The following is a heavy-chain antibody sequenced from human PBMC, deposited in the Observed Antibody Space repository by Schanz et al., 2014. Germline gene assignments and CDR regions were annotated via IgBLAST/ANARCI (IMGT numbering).Heavy chain of an antibody. CDR1: GFSFSSYA. Sequence: EVQLLESGGGLVEPGGSLRLSCAASGFSFSSYAMGWVRQARGKGLEWVSAMNESHSTIYYADSVRGRFTISRDNSKNTLYLQMNSLRAEDTAVYYCAKAADWPVTQFDPWGQGTLVTVSS. J-gene: IGHJ5*02. V-gene: IGHV3-23*01. CDR2: MNESHSTI. CDR3: AKAADWPVTQFDP. D-gene: IGHD3-9*01.